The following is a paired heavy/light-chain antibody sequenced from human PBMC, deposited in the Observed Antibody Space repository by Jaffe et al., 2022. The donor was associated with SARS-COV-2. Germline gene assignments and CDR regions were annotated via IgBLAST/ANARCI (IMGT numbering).Light chain of an antibody. Sequence: ETVLTQSPATLSLSPGEGATLSCRASQSVGSYLAWYQQRPGQAPRLLIYDASNRATGIPARFSGSGSGTDFTLTISSLEPEDFTVYYCQLRINWPTFGQGTKVEI. CDR2: DAS. J-gene: IGKJ1*01. CDR1: QSVGSY. V-gene: IGKV3-11*01. CDR3: QLRINWPT.
Heavy chain of an antibody. V-gene: IGHV4-39*01. Sequence: QLQLQESGPGLVKASETLSLTCTISGGSIDSSSYYWDWVRQPPGKGLEWIGSVSYSGNTYYNPSLKSRVSISVGTSKTQFSLKLTSVTAADTALYHCARQRGDYYFDYWGQGTLVTVSS. CDR2: VSYSGNT. D-gene: IGHD3-10*01. CDR1: GGSIDSSSYY. CDR3: ARQRGDYYFDY. J-gene: IGHJ4*02.